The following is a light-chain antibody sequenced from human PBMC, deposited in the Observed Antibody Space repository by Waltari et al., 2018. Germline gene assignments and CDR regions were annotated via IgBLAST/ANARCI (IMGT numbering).Light chain of an antibody. Sequence: QSALTQPASVSGSPGQSITISCTGTSSDVGGYNFVSWYQQHPGKAPKLMIYDVTERRSGGSVRFSGAESGNTASLTISRLQAEDKADDYCTSYTSRNTWVFGGGTKLTVL. V-gene: IGLV2-14*03. CDR1: SSDVGGYNF. CDR2: DVT. CDR3: TSYTSRNTWV. J-gene: IGLJ3*02.